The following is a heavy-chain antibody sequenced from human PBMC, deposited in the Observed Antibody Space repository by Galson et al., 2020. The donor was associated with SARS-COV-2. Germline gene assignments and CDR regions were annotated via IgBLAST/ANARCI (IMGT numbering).Heavy chain of an antibody. CDR3: ARGAYDPLAGHYRDYGMDV. D-gene: IGHD3-9*01. CDR2: IHYSGST. V-gene: IGHV4-39*01. CDR1: GGSVRSSGKY. Sequence: SETLSLTCTVPGGSVRSSGKYWVWIRQSPGKGLEYIGSIHYSGSTYYNPFLKSRVTTSVDTSKNQVSLKLSSVTAADTAVYYCARGAYDPLAGHYRDYGMDVWGQETTVTVSS. J-gene: IGHJ6*02.